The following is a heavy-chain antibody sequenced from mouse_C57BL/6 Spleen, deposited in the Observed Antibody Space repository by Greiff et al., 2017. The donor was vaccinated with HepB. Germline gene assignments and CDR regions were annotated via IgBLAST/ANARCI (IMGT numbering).Heavy chain of an antibody. CDR1: GYTFTDYN. CDR3: ARGYSYYYGSSLFDY. V-gene: IGHV1-18*01. CDR2: INPNNGGT. Sequence: EVKLQQSGPELVKPGASVKIPCKASGYTFTDYNMDWVKQSHGKSLEWIGDINPNNGGTIYNQKFKGKATLTVDKSSSTAYMELRSLTSEDTAVYYCARGYSYYYGSSLFDYWGQGTTLTVSS. J-gene: IGHJ2*01. D-gene: IGHD1-1*01.